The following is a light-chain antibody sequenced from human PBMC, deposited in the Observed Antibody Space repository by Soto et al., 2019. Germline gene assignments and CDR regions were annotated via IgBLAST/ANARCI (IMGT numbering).Light chain of an antibody. J-gene: IGKJ1*01. Sequence: EIVLTQSPSTLSLSPGERATLSWGASQSVSSYLAWYQQKPVQAPRLLIYDASNRATGIPARFSGSGSGTDFTLTISSLQPEDFATYYCQQSYSTLSWTFGQGTKVDIK. V-gene: IGKV3-11*01. CDR2: DAS. CDR3: QQSYSTLSWT. CDR1: QSVSSY.